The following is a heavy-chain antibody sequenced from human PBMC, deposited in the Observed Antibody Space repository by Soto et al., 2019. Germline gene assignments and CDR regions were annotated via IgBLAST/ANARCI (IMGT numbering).Heavy chain of an antibody. D-gene: IGHD6-19*01. J-gene: IGHJ4*02. CDR1: GGSISGSY. CDR2: VYYTGST. CDR3: ARSVAVPGAHIDY. V-gene: IGHV4-59*01. Sequence: SETLSLTCSVSGGSISGSYWSWIRQSPGKGLEWLGCVYYTGSTNYSPSLRSRVSISVDTSKNEFSLRLSSVTAADTAVYFCARSVAVPGAHIDYWGQGTQVTVSS.